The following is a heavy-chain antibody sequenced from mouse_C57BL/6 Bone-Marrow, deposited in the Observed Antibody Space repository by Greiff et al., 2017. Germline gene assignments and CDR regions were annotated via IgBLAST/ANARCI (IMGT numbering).Heavy chain of an antibody. CDR3: ANPYYYGSSYYAMDY. CDR2: ISSGGSYT. D-gene: IGHD1-1*01. Sequence: EVQLVESGGDLVKPGGSLKLSCAASGFTFSSYGMSWVRQTPDKRLEWVATISSGGSYTYYPDSVKGRFTISRDNAKNPLYLQMSSLKSEDTAMYYCANPYYYGSSYYAMDYWGQGTSVTVSS. J-gene: IGHJ4*01. V-gene: IGHV5-6*01. CDR1: GFTFSSYG.